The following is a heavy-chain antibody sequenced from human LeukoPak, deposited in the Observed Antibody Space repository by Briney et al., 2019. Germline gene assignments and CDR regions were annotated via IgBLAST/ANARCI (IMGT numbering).Heavy chain of an antibody. CDR1: GFTFSTFG. V-gene: IGHV3-30*18. J-gene: IGHJ4*02. CDR3: AKEDSGGGFFDS. D-gene: IGHD5-12*01. Sequence: GGSLRLSCSASGFTFSTFGMHLVRQAPGKGLEGVGIILYDSSYKYYAVSVKGRFNISRDNYRNTLYLQMNSLRAEDTAVYYCAKEDSGGGFFDSWGQGTLVTVSS. CDR2: ILYDSSYK.